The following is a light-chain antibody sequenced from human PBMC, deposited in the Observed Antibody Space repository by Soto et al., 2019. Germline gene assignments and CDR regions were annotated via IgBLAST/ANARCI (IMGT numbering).Light chain of an antibody. CDR2: DAS. V-gene: IGKV1-5*01. J-gene: IGKJ2*01. Sequence: DIQMTQSPSTLSASVGDRVTITCRASQSIGDWLAWYQQRPGEAPSLLIYDASVSASGIPKRFSGSGSGTEFTLTITGLQPDDFATYDCQQYNSFSLSTFGQGTKVEIK. CDR1: QSIGDW. CDR3: QQYNSFSLST.